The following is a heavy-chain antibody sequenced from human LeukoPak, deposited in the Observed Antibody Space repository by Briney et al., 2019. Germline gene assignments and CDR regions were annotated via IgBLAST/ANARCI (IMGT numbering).Heavy chain of an antibody. Sequence: GGPLRLSCAASGFTFSSYSMNWVRQTPRKGLEWVSCISGSGSYIYYADSVKGRFTISRDNAKNSLHLQVNSLRAEDTAVYYCVRERFHGSGAPKFDFWGQGTLVTVSS. J-gene: IGHJ4*02. CDR1: GFTFSSYS. CDR3: VRERFHGSGAPKFDF. CDR2: ISGSGSYI. V-gene: IGHV3-21*06. D-gene: IGHD3-10*01.